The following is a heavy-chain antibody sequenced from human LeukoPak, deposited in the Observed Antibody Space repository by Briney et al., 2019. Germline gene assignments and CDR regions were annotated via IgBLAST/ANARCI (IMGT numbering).Heavy chain of an antibody. V-gene: IGHV3-9*01. CDR2: ISWNRGSI. Sequence: SGGSLRLSCAASGFTFDDYAMHWVRQAPGKGLEWVSGISWNRGSIGYADSVKGRFTISRDNSKNTLYLQMNSLRAEDTAVYYCAKDLEGTWWELPGNWGQGTLVTVSS. CDR1: GFTFDDYA. J-gene: IGHJ4*02. CDR3: AKDLEGTWWELPGN. D-gene: IGHD1-26*01.